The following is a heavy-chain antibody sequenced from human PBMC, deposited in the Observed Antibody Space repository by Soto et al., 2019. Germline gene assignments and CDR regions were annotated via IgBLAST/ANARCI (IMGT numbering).Heavy chain of an antibody. Sequence: EVQLLESGGGLVQPGGSLRLSCAASGFTFSSHAMNWVRQAPGKGLEWVSVLSGSGGNIDYAGSVKGRFTISRDNSKNMLYLQMNSLRAEDTAVYYCAKDWGTEGHSVRAFDIWGQGTVVTVS. V-gene: IGHV3-23*01. CDR3: AKDWGTEGHSVRAFDI. D-gene: IGHD1-1*01. CDR2: LSGSGGNI. J-gene: IGHJ3*02. CDR1: GFTFSSHA.